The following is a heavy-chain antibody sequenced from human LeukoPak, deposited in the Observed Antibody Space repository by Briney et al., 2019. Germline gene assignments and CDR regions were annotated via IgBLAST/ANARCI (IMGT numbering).Heavy chain of an antibody. J-gene: IGHJ5*02. D-gene: IGHD1-26*01. CDR1: VGTFSSSA. Sequence: ASVNVSCTASVGTFSSSAISWVRQAPGHGHEWMGRIIPILGIANYAQKFQGRVTTTSDKSTNTAYMELRSLRSEDTAVDYCARDGDSGSYYITSQIAWGQGTLVTVSS. V-gene: IGHV1-69*04. CDR3: ARDGDSGSYYITSQIA. CDR2: IIPILGIA.